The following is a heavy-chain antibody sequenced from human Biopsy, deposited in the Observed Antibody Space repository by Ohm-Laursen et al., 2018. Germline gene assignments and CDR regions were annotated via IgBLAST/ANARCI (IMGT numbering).Heavy chain of an antibody. CDR3: ALQSVAQMKNFDY. V-gene: IGHV1-2*02. CDR1: GYTFTGYY. CDR2: ISPKSGGT. D-gene: IGHD6-19*01. J-gene: IGHJ4*02. Sequence: ASVKVSCKASGYTFTGYYMHWVRQAPGQGLEWMGWISPKSGGTNYAQKFQGNITMTKNTSMSTAYMEMSRLRSDDTAVYYCALQSVAQMKNFDYWGQGTLVTVSS.